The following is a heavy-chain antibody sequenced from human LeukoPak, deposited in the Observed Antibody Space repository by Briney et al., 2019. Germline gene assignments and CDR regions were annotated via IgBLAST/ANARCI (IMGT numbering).Heavy chain of an antibody. Sequence: GGSLRLSCVSSGFTFSSYAMSWVRHAPGKGLECVSTLSASGGTTYYADSVKGRLTISRDNSKNTLYLQTTSLRAEDAAVYYCAKDRGLWGSYRYPTFFDYWGHGALVTVSS. CDR2: LSASGGTT. CDR1: GFTFSSYA. D-gene: IGHD3-16*02. V-gene: IGHV3-23*01. CDR3: AKDRGLWGSYRYPTFFDY. J-gene: IGHJ4*01.